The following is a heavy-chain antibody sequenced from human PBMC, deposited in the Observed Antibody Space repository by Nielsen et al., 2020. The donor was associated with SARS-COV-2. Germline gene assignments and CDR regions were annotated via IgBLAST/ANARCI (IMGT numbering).Heavy chain of an antibody. Sequence: GGSLRLSCAASGFTFSSYSMNWVRQAPGKGLEWVSSISSSSSYIYYADSVKGRFTISRDNAKNSLYLQMNSLRAEDTAVYYCATLPWGVILQLDAFDIWGQGTMVTVSS. CDR1: GFTFSSYS. CDR3: ATLPWGVILQLDAFDI. D-gene: IGHD3-10*01. CDR2: ISSSSSYI. V-gene: IGHV3-21*01. J-gene: IGHJ3*02.